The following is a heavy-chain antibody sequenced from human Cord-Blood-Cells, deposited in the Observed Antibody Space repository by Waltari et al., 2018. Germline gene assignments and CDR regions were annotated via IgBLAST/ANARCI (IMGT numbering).Heavy chain of an antibody. CDR1: GGSFSGYY. CDR3: ARLDGYGSGSYYNVVVWFDP. Sequence: QVQLQQWGAGLLKPSETLSLTCAVYGGSFSGYYWSWIRQPPGKGLEWIGEINHSGSTNSNPALKSRVTISVDTSKNQFSLKLSSVTAADTAVYYCARLDGYGSGSYYNVVVWFDPWGQGTLVTVSS. V-gene: IGHV4-34*01. J-gene: IGHJ5*02. CDR2: INHSGST. D-gene: IGHD3-10*01.